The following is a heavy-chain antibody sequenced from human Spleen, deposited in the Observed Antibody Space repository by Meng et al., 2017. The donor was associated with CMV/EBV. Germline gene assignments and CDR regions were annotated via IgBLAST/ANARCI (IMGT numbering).Heavy chain of an antibody. CDR3: AKSTDDFWSGSYYYYYYGMDV. Sequence: GESLKISCAASGFTFDDYAMHWVRQAPGKGLEWVSLISWDGATTHYADSVKGRFTISRDNSKNTLYLQLNSLRAEDTAVYYCAKSTDDFWSGSYYYYYYGMDVWGQGTTVTVSS. CDR2: ISWDGATT. V-gene: IGHV3-43D*04. D-gene: IGHD3-3*01. CDR1: GFTFDDYA. J-gene: IGHJ6*02.